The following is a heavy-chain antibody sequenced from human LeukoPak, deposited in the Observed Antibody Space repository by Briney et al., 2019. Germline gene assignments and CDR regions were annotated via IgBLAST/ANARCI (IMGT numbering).Heavy chain of an antibody. CDR3: ARADYSGYYMDV. J-gene: IGHJ6*03. CDR1: VGTFSSYT. V-gene: IGHV1-69*10. D-gene: IGHD4-11*01. CDR2: IIPILGIA. Sequence: SVTVSCKASVGTFSSYTISWVRQAPGQGLEWMGRIIPILGIANYAQKFQGRVTITADKSTSTAYMELSSLRSEDTAVYYCARADYSGYYMDVWGKGTTVTVSS.